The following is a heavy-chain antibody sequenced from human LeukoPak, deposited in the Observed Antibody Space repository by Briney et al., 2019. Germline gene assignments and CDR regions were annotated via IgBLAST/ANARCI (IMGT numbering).Heavy chain of an antibody. CDR3: ATSYSNYPLFDY. V-gene: IGHV3-23*01. CDR2: ISGSGGDI. J-gene: IGHJ4*02. Sequence: PGGSLRLSCAASGFTFSSYTMTWVRQAPGKGLEWVSSISGSGGDIYYADSVKGRFTISRHNSKNTLYLQMNSLRAEDTAVYYCATSYSNYPLFDYWGQGTLVTVSS. D-gene: IGHD4-11*01. CDR1: GFTFSSYT.